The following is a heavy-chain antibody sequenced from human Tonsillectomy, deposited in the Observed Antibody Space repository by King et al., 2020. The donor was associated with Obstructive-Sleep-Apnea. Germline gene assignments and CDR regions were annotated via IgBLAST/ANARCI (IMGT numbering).Heavy chain of an antibody. V-gene: IGHV5-51*01. CDR3: AGLSGSSDEGFQH. J-gene: IGHJ1*01. Sequence: VQLVESGAEAKKPGESLKISCKGSGYSFTSYWIGWVRQMPGKGLEWMGIIYPGDSDTRYSPSFQGQVTISAAKSISTAYLQWSSLKASDTAMYYCAGLSGSSDEGFQHWGQGTLVTVSS. CDR2: IYPGDSDT. D-gene: IGHD1-26*01. CDR1: GYSFTSYW.